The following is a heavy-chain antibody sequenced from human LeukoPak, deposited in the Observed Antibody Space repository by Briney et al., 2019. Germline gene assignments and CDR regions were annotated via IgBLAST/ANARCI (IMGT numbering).Heavy chain of an antibody. CDR2: INHSGST. J-gene: IGHJ4*02. D-gene: IGHD6-19*01. Sequence: SETLSLTCAVYGGSFSGYYWSWIRQPPGKGLEWIGEINHSGSTNYNPSLKSRVTLSVDTSKHQFSLKLSSVTAADTAVYYCARGWYSSGWLHKPRLFDYWGQGTLVTVSS. CDR1: GGSFSGYY. V-gene: IGHV4-34*01. CDR3: ARGWYSSGWLHKPRLFDY.